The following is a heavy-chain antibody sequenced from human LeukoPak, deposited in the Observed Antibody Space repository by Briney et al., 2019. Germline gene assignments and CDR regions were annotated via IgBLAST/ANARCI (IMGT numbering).Heavy chain of an antibody. CDR2: IRTSGGVV. V-gene: IGHV3-48*02. CDR3: VRDQFYAFDV. CDR1: GFTFTSYT. J-gene: IGHJ3*01. Sequence: GGSLRLSCAASGFTFTSYTMNWVRQAPGKGLEWISYIRTSGGVVSYTDSVRGRFTISTDSAKNSLYLQMNSLEDDDTAVYYCVRDQFYAFDVWGQGTMVTVSS.